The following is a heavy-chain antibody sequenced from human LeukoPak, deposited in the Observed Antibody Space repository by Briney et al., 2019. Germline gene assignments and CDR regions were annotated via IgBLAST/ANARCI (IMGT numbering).Heavy chain of an antibody. J-gene: IGHJ4*02. CDR2: ISGSGVST. CDR1: GFTFSRDV. Sequence: PGGSLRLSCAASGFTFSRDVMNWVRQAPGKGLEWVSGISGSGVSTYYADSVKGRFTISRDNSKNTLYLQMNSLRAEDTAIYYCAKERYYFDYWGQGTLVTVSS. CDR3: AKERYYFDY. V-gene: IGHV3-23*01.